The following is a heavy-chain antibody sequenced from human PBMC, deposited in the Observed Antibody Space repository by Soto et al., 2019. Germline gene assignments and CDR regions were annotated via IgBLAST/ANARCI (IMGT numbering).Heavy chain of an antibody. J-gene: IGHJ4*02. CDR3: ARDPGQDEAMDY. CDR1: GFTFSNFG. Sequence: QVQVVESGGGVVQPGTSLRLSCAASGFTFSNFGMHWVRQAPGKGLEWVAVIWHDGKNKYYADSAKGRFTISRDNSKNTLYLQMNSLGAEDTAVYYCARDPGQDEAMDYWGQGTLVTVSS. CDR2: IWHDGKNK. V-gene: IGHV3-33*01.